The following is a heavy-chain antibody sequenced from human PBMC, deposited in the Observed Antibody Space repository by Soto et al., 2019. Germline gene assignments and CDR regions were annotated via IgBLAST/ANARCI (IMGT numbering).Heavy chain of an antibody. V-gene: IGHV3-53*01. CDR2: IYSGGNT. CDR3: ARDSVAGGYYYYYGLDV. CDR1: EFTVSSSY. D-gene: IGHD2-15*01. J-gene: IGHJ6*02. Sequence: GGSLRLSCAASEFTVSSSYMSWVRQAPAKGLEWVSIIYSGGNTYYADFVKGRFTISRDNSKNTLYLEMNSLRAEDTAVYYCARDSVAGGYYYYYGLDVWGQGATVTVSS.